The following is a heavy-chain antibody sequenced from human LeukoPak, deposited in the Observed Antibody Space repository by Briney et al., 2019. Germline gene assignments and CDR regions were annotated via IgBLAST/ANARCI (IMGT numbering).Heavy chain of an antibody. CDR3: AREGGLYCSSTSCYYY. J-gene: IGHJ4*02. D-gene: IGHD2-2*01. V-gene: IGHV1-46*01. Sequence: ASVKVSCKASGYTFTSYYMHWVRQAPGQGLEWMGIINPSGGSTSYAQKFQGRVTMTRDTSTSTVYMELSSLRSEDTAVYYCAREGGLYCSSTSCYYYWGQGTLATVSS. CDR1: GYTFTSYY. CDR2: INPSGGST.